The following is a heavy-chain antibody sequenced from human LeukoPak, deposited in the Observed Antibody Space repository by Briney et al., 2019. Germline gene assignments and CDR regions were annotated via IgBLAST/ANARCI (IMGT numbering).Heavy chain of an antibody. D-gene: IGHD1-26*01. CDR3: ARGHDYYSEYFQH. Sequence: SQTLSLTCTVSGASIDFESYYWSWVRQSAGKGLEWIGRIDHGGVTNYNPSLQSRVTISLDTPQKQFSLKLNSVTAADTAVYYCARGHDYYSEYFQHWGQGTLVSVSS. V-gene: IGHV4-61*02. CDR1: GASIDFESYY. CDR2: IDHGGVT. J-gene: IGHJ1*01.